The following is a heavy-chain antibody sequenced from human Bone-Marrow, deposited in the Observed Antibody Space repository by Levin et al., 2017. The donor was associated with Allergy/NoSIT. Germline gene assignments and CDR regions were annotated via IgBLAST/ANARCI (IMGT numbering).Heavy chain of an antibody. CDR3: VRPPGAIVVTPYFDY. J-gene: IGHJ4*02. CDR2: ISGSGDNT. Sequence: PGGSLRLSCAASGFRFSDYVMNWVRQAPGKGLEWVSVISGSGDNTYYADSVKGRFTISRDTSKNTLYLQMNSLSAEDTAIDYCVRPPGAIVVTPYFDYWGQGTLVTVSS. CDR1: GFRFSDYV. V-gene: IGHV3-23*01. D-gene: IGHD2-21*01.